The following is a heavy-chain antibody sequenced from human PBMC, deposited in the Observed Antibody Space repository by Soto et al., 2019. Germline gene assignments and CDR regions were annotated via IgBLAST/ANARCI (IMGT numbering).Heavy chain of an antibody. J-gene: IGHJ4*02. D-gene: IGHD3-22*01. Sequence: EVQLLESGGGLVQPGGSLRLSCAASGFTFSSYAMSWVRQAPGKGLEWVSAISGSGGSTYYADSVKGRFTISRDNSKNTLYLQMNSLRAEDTAVYYCAKEQSITMIVVVITAVDYWGQGTLVTVSS. CDR1: GFTFSSYA. CDR2: ISGSGGST. CDR3: AKEQSITMIVVVITAVDY. V-gene: IGHV3-23*01.